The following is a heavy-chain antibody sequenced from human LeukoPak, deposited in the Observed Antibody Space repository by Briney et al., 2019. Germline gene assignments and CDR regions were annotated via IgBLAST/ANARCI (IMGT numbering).Heavy chain of an antibody. Sequence: GRSLSLSCAASGFTFSTFAMHWVRQAPGKGLEWVAVISYDGSIEYYGDSVKGRFTISRDNSKNTVYLQMNSLRAEDTAVYYCARDSAAAAVYFFDYWGQGTLVTVSS. D-gene: IGHD6-13*01. CDR2: ISYDGSIE. V-gene: IGHV3-30*03. CDR1: GFTFSTFA. J-gene: IGHJ4*02. CDR3: ARDSAAAAVYFFDY.